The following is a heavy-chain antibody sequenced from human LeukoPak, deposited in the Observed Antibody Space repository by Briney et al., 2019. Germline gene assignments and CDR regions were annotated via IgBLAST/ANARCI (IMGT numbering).Heavy chain of an antibody. CDR3: AKDLSRAVAANWFDP. V-gene: IGHV3-23*01. CDR1: GFTFSNYD. J-gene: IGHJ5*02. CDR2: ISDSGGST. Sequence: GGSLRLSCAASGFTFSNYDMSWVRQAPGKGLEWVSSISDSGGSTYYADSVEGRFTISRDNSKNTLYLQMTNLRAADTAVYYCAKDLSRAVAANWFDPWDQGSLVTVSS. D-gene: IGHD6-19*01.